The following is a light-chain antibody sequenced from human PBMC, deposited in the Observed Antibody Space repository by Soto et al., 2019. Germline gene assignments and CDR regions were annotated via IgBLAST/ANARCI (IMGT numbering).Light chain of an antibody. V-gene: IGKV1-8*01. J-gene: IGKJ2*01. CDR3: QQYDNLEYT. CDR1: QGISSY. CDR2: AAS. Sequence: AIRMTQSPSSLSASTGDRVTITCRASQGISSYLAWYQQKPGKAPKLLIYAASTLQSGVPSRFSGSGSGTDFTLTISCLQSEDFATYYCQQYDNLEYTFGQGTKLEIK.